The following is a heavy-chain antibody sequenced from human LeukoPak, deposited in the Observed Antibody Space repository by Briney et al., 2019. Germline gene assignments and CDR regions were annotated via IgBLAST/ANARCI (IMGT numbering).Heavy chain of an antibody. J-gene: IGHJ6*03. D-gene: IGHD5-12*01. CDR1: GFTFSSYG. Sequence: GGSLRLSCAASGFTFSSYGMHWVRQAPGKGLEGVAFIRYDGSNKYYADSVKGRFTISRDNSKNTLYLQMKRLTAEDTAVYYCAKGGGYEAQYYYYYLDVWGKGTTVTISS. CDR2: IRYDGSNK. V-gene: IGHV3-30*02. CDR3: AKGGGYEAQYYYYYLDV.